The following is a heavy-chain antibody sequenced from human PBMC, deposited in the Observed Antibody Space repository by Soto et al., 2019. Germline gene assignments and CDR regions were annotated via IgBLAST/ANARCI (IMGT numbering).Heavy chain of an antibody. J-gene: IGHJ4*02. CDR2: ISWNSGSI. V-gene: IGHV3-9*01. CDR3: AKGYYGSGSYLVDY. Sequence: LRLSCAASGFTFDDYAMHWVRQAPGKGLEWVSGISWNSGSIGYADSVKGRFTISRDNAKNSLYLQMNSLRAEDTALYYCAKGYYGSGSYLVDYWGQGTLVTVSS. CDR1: GFTFDDYA. D-gene: IGHD3-10*01.